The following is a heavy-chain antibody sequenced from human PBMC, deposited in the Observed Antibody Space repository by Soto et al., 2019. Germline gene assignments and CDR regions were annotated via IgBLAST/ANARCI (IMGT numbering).Heavy chain of an antibody. CDR3: ARPNDDYGDYAFDY. D-gene: IGHD4-17*01. CDR2: IYNSGST. Sequence: SSETLSLTCTVSGGSIGRPYWSWLRQPPGKGLEWLGYIYNSGSTNYNPSLKSRVTMSVDTSRNQVSLKVSSVTAADTAVYYCARPNDDYGDYAFDYWGQGTLVTVS. CDR1: GGSIGRPY. J-gene: IGHJ4*02. V-gene: IGHV4-59*08.